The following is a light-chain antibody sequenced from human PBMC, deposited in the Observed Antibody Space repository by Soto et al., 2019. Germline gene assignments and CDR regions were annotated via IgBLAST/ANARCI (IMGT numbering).Light chain of an antibody. V-gene: IGKV3-20*01. CDR3: QQDLRSPWT. CDR1: QGVNSTH. Sequence: EIVLTQSPDTLPSSPGERTTLSCRTSQGVNSTHLAWYQQKPGQAPRLLIYATSNRDTDIPERFSASGSGTDFTLTISRLEPEDFAVHYCQQDLRSPWTFGEGTKVEIK. J-gene: IGKJ1*01. CDR2: ATS.